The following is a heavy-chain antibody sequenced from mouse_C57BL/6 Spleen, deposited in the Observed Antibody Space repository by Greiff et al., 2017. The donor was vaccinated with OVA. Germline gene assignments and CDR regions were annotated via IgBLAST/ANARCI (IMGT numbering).Heavy chain of an antibody. Sequence: EVQLQQSGPELVKPGASVKISCKASGYSFTDYNMNWVKQSNGQSLEWIGVINPNYGTTSYNKKFKGKATLTVDQSYRTAYMQLNSLTSEDSAVYYCAREGGTSDYFDYWGQGTTLTVSS. CDR3: AREGGTSDYFDY. CDR1: GYSFTDYN. D-gene: IGHD3-3*01. J-gene: IGHJ2*01. CDR2: INPNYGTT. V-gene: IGHV1-39*01.